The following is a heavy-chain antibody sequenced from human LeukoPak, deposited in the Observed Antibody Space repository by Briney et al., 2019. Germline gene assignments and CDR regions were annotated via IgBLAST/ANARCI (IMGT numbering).Heavy chain of an antibody. D-gene: IGHD2-15*01. V-gene: IGHV3-48*01. CDR3: ARDLSGGSCSDY. J-gene: IGHJ4*02. CDR2: VSSSSSTR. CDR1: GFTFGSYS. Sequence: GGSLRLSCAASGFTFGSYSMNWVRQAPGKGLEWVSYVSSSSSTRYYADSVKGRFTISRDNAKNSLYLQMNSLRAEDTAVYYCARDLSGGSCSDYWGQGTLVTVSS.